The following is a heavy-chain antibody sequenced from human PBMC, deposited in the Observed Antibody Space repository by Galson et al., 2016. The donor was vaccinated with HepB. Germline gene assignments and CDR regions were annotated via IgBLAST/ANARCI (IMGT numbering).Heavy chain of an antibody. J-gene: IGHJ3*02. Sequence: PALVKPTQTLTLTCTFSGFSLSTTGVGVGWIRQPPGKALEWLALKYWDDEKYYNPSLKTRLIITKDTSKNQVVLTMTNMDPVDTATYYCAHRRGSGSPWAYGAFDIWGQGTMVTVSS. V-gene: IGHV2-5*02. CDR2: KYWDDEK. CDR1: GFSLSTTGVG. D-gene: IGHD1-26*01. CDR3: AHRRGSGSPWAYGAFDI.